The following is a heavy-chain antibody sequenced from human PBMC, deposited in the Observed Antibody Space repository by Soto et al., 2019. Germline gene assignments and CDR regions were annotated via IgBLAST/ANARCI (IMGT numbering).Heavy chain of an antibody. CDR2: INSDGSST. Sequence: GGSLRLSCAASGFTFSSYWMHWVRQAPGKGLVWVSRINSDGSSTSYADSVKGRFTISRDNAKNTLYLQMNSLRAEDTAVYYCARDRNQGWGGDDAFDILGQGTMVTVSS. J-gene: IGHJ3*02. V-gene: IGHV3-74*01. D-gene: IGHD7-27*01. CDR1: GFTFSSYW. CDR3: ARDRNQGWGGDDAFDI.